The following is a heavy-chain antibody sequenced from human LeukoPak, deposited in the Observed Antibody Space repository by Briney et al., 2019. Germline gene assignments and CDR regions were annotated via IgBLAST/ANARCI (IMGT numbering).Heavy chain of an antibody. Sequence: SETLSLTCAVYGGSFSGYYWIWIRQPPGKGLEWIGEINHSGSTNYNPSLKRRVTISVDTSKNQFSLKLSSVTAADTAVYYCAGATSDYWGQGTLVTVSS. CDR1: GGSFSGYY. CDR2: INHSGST. V-gene: IGHV4-34*01. J-gene: IGHJ4*02. CDR3: AGATSDY. D-gene: IGHD2/OR15-2a*01.